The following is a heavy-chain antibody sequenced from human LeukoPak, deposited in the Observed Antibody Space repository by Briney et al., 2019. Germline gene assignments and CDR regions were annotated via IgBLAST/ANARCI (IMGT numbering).Heavy chain of an antibody. V-gene: IGHV3-33*01. J-gene: IGHJ3*02. Sequence: PGGSLRLSCVASGFIFSSYGMHWVRQAPGKGLEWIALIWYDGSKSHHADSVKGRFTISRDNSKNTLYLQMNSLRAEDTAVYYCASMTTVTLDDAFDIWGQGTMVTVSS. CDR2: IWYDGSKS. CDR3: ASMTTVTLDDAFDI. D-gene: IGHD4-17*01. CDR1: GFIFSSYG.